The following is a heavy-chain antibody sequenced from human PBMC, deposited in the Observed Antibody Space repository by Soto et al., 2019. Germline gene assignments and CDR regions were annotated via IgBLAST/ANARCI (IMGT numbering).Heavy chain of an antibody. CDR2: IRSKANSYAT. D-gene: IGHD2-15*01. CDR1: GFTFSGSA. Sequence: GGSLRLSCAASGFTFSGSAMHWVRQASGKGLEWVGRIRSKANSYATAYAASVKGRFTISRDDSKNTAYLQMNSLKTEDTAVYYCTRQPLSYCSGGSCYSYLGGMDVWGQGPTVTVSS. J-gene: IGHJ6*02. CDR3: TRQPLSYCSGGSCYSYLGGMDV. V-gene: IGHV3-73*01.